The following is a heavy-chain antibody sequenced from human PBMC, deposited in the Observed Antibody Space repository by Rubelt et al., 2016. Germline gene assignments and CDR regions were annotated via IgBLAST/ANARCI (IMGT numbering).Heavy chain of an antibody. CDR2: ISAYNGNT. J-gene: IGHJ2*01. D-gene: IGHD6-6*01. CDR1: GYTFTSYG. Sequence: QVQLVQSGAEVKKPGASVKVSCKASGYTFTSYGISWVRQAPGQGLEWMGWISAYNGNTNYAQKLQGRVTMTTDTSTSTAYMELRSLRSDDTAEYYGARDRRRIAARKGWDVDLWGRGTLVTVSS. CDR3: ARDRRRIAARKGWDVDL. V-gene: IGHV1-18*01.